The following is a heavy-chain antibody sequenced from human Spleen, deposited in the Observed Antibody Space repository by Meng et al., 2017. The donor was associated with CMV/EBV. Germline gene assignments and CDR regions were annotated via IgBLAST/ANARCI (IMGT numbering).Heavy chain of an antibody. J-gene: IGHJ4*02. CDR3: ARISRIYDFVVVPAGDY. CDR2: ISSTSAYI. V-gene: IGHV3-21*01. CDR1: GFTFNNYA. Sequence: GESLKISCSASGFTFNNYAMTWVRQAPGKGLEWVASISSTSAYIYYAESVEGRFIISRDNAKSSLYLTMDNLAAEDTAVYYCARISRIYDFVVVPAGDYWGQGTLVTVSS. D-gene: IGHD2-2*01.